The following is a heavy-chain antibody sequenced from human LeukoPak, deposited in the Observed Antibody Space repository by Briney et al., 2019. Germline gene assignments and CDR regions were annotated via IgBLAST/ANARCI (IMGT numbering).Heavy chain of an antibody. J-gene: IGHJ4*02. D-gene: IGHD3-10*01. V-gene: IGHV3-53*01. CDR2: IYSGGST. CDR1: GFTFSSYS. CDR3: ARSRYEKSHYGSGTYFFDY. Sequence: PGGSLRLSCAASGFTFSSYSMNWVRQAPGKGLEWVSVIYSGGSTYYADSVKGRFTISRDNSKNTLYLQMNSLRAEDTAVYYCARSRYEKSHYGSGTYFFDYWGQGTLVTVS.